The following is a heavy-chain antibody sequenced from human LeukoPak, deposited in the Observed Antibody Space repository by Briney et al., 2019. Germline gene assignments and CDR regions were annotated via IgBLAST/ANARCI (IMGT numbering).Heavy chain of an antibody. V-gene: IGHV1-2*02. J-gene: IGHJ4*02. CDR1: GYTFTGYY. D-gene: IGHD6-13*01. CDR3: ARAPRGIAAAGNDY. CDR2: INPNSGGT. Sequence: ASVKVSCKASGYTFTGYYMHWVRRAPGQGLEWMGWINPNSGGTNYAQKFQGRVTMTRDTSISTAYMELSSLRSDDTAVYYCARAPRGIAAAGNDYWGQGTLVTVSS.